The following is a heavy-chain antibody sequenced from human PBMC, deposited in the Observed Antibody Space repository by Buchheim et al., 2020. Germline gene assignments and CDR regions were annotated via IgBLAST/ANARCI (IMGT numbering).Heavy chain of an antibody. J-gene: IGHJ4*02. CDR2: LSRTGSST. D-gene: IGHD2-21*01. CDR3: ARQCYFNGVCYPFSDY. CDR1: EFTFSSYA. V-gene: IGHV3-23*01. Sequence: EVQLLESGGNLVQPGGSLRLPCAASEFTFSSYAMSWVRQAPGKGLEWVSSLSRTGSSTYCAVSVKGRFTFSRDNSKNTMYLQMNSLRAEDTAVYYCARQCYFNGVCYPFSDYWGQGTL.